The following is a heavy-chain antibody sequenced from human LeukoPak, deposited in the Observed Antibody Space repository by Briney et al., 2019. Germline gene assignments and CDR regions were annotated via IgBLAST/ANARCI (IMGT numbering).Heavy chain of an antibody. Sequence: PGESLKISCKGSGYSFTSYWIGWVRQMPGKGLEWMGIIYPGDSDTRYSPSFPRQVTISADKSNSTVYLQWSSLKASDTAMYYCARHGHYGDYAVDPWGQGTLLTVSS. J-gene: IGHJ5*02. V-gene: IGHV5-51*01. CDR3: ARHGHYGDYAVDP. CDR1: GYSFTSYW. D-gene: IGHD4-17*01. CDR2: IYPGDSDT.